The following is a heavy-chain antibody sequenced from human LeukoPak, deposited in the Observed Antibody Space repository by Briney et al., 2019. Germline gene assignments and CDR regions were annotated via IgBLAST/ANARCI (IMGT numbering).Heavy chain of an antibody. CDR1: GFTLSSYW. CDR3: AELGITMIGGV. CDR2: INGEGSST. Sequence: GGSLRLSCAASGFTLSSYWMHWVRQVPGKGLVWVSRINGEGSSTSYADSVKGRFTISRDNAKNTLYLQMNSLRAEDTAVYYCAELGITMIGGVWGKGTTVTISS. D-gene: IGHD3-10*02. V-gene: IGHV3-74*01. J-gene: IGHJ6*04.